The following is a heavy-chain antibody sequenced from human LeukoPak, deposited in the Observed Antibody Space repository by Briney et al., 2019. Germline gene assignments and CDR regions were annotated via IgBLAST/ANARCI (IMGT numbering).Heavy chain of an antibody. CDR3: ARGGYGHNMDV. D-gene: IGHD3-10*01. CDR2: IKNAGIDT. Sequence: GGSLRLSCVGSGFMFSNYYMYWVRQAPGKGLVWVSRIKNAGIDTIYADSVKGRFTVSRDNAKNTVYLQMSSLGAEDTAVYYCARGGYGHNMDVWGEGTTVTVSS. CDR1: GFMFSNYY. J-gene: IGHJ6*03. V-gene: IGHV3-74*01.